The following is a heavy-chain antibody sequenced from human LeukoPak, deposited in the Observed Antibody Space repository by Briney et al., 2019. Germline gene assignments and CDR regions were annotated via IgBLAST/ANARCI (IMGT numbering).Heavy chain of an antibody. D-gene: IGHD1-14*01. CDR3: ARDQISINALDM. Sequence: KPSETLSLTCTVSGASISGHYLTWIRHAPGKGLEWIGYISYIGSTNYNPSLKGRVAISVDTSKNLFSLKLRSVTAADTAVYYCARDQISINALDMWGQGTMVTVSS. CDR2: ISYIGST. J-gene: IGHJ3*02. V-gene: IGHV4-59*11. CDR1: GASISGHY.